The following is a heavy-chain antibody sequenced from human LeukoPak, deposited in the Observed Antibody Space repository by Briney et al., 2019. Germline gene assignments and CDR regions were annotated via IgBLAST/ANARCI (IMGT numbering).Heavy chain of an antibody. V-gene: IGHV3-7*03. CDR1: GFIFTNYF. CDR3: AGGTGFIIKD. CDR2: IKQDGSEK. Sequence: TGGSLRLSCAASGFIFTNYFMSWVRQAPGKGLEWVANIKQDGSEKNYVDSVKGRFTISRDNAKNSLYLQMNNLRVEDTAMYYCAGGTGFIIKDWGQGTLVTVSS. D-gene: IGHD3-9*01. J-gene: IGHJ4*02.